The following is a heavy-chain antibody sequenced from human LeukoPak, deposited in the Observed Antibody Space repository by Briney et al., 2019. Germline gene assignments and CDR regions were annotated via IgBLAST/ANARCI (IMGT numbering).Heavy chain of an antibody. J-gene: IGHJ4*02. Sequence: GGTLRLSCAASGFTFSSYGMSWVRQAPGKGLEWVSAISGSGGSTYYADSVKGRSTISRDNSKNTLYLQMNSLRAEDTAVYYCAKDQSVRGYYWGQGTLVTVSS. CDR3: AKDQSVRGYY. CDR2: ISGSGGST. V-gene: IGHV3-23*01. D-gene: IGHD3-10*01. CDR1: GFTFSSYG.